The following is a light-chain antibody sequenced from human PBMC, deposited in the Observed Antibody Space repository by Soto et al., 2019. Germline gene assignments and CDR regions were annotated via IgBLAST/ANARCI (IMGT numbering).Light chain of an antibody. V-gene: IGKV1-39*01. CDR1: QSIGTN. J-gene: IGKJ1*01. Sequence: DIQMTQSPSSLSASIGDRVTLTCRARQSIGTNLNWYQQRPGKAPKLLIYAVSSLRSGVSSRFSGSGSGTDFTLSINSLQREDFATYYCQQTYSAPPLFGQGTKV. CDR3: QQTYSAPPL. CDR2: AVS.